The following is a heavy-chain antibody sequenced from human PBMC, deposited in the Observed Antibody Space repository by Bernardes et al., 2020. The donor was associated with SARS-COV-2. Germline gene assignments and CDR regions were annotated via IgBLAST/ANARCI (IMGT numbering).Heavy chain of an antibody. Sequence: SETLSLTCAVSGDSLTAHSWWSWVRQSPEKGLEWIGEIHHDGNTNYSPSLKSRVTFLLDKSKNQFSLRLSSVTAADTAFYYCVRNGYYSLDYWGQGTLGTVSS. D-gene: IGHD3-22*01. J-gene: IGHJ4*02. CDR3: VRNGYYSLDY. CDR1: GDSLTAHSW. V-gene: IGHV4-4*02. CDR2: IHHDGNT.